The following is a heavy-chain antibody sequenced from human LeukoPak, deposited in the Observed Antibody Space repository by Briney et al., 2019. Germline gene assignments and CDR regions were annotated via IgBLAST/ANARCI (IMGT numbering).Heavy chain of an antibody. Sequence: GGSLRLSCAASGFTFSSYGIHCVCQAPGKGQEWGAVISYDGSNKYYADSVKGRFTISRDNSKNTLYLQMNSLRAEDTAVYYCAREYYYDSSGFDIWGQGTMVTVSS. V-gene: IGHV3-30*03. CDR3: AREYYYDSSGFDI. CDR2: ISYDGSNK. CDR1: GFTFSSYG. J-gene: IGHJ3*02. D-gene: IGHD3-22*01.